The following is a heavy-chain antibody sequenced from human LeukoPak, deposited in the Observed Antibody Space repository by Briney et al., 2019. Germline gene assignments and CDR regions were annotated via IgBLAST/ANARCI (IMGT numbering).Heavy chain of an antibody. CDR2: MSGSGRT. CDR3: VVSPNQDFFDY. Sequence: SETLSLPCTVSGVSINSHYLSWIRQPPGKGLEWIGHMSGSGRTNYNTSLKSRVTMSVDTSKRQFSLTLKSLTAADTAVYYCVVSPNQDFFDYWGQGPLVTVS. V-gene: IGHV4-4*09. J-gene: IGHJ4*02. CDR1: GVSINSHY.